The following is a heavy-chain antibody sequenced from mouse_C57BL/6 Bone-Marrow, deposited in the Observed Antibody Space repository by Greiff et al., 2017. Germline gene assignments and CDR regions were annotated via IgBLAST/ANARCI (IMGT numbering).Heavy chain of an antibody. D-gene: IGHD1-1*01. CDR1: GYTFTSYW. CDR3: ARSGGYYGSKDYFDY. Sequence: QVQLQQPGAELVKPGASVKLSCKASGYTFTSYWMHWVKQRPGQGLEWIGNINPSNGGTNYNEKFKSKATLTVDKSSSTAYMQLSSLTSEDSAVYYCARSGGYYGSKDYFDYWGQGTTLTVSS. J-gene: IGHJ2*01. CDR2: INPSNGGT. V-gene: IGHV1-53*01.